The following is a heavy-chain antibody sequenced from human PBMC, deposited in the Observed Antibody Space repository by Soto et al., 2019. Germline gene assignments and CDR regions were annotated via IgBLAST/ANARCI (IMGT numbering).Heavy chain of an antibody. J-gene: IGHJ3*02. CDR1: GFTFGDYY. D-gene: IGHD6-6*01. CDR3: ASQLAYDAFDI. V-gene: IGHV3-11*06. Sequence: GGSLRLSCAASGFTFGDYYMSWIRQAPGKGLEWVSYISSSSSYTNYADSVKGRFTISRDNAKNSLYLQMNSLRAEDTAVYYCASQLAYDAFDIWGQGTMVTVSS. CDR2: ISSSSSYT.